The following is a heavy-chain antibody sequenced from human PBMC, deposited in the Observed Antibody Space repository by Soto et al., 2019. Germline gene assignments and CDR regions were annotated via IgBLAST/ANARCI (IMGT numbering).Heavy chain of an antibody. CDR3: AKDRRGFTTFDEP. D-gene: IGHD3-3*01. CDR2: ISYDGTTT. CDR1: GFSFSNYA. J-gene: IGHJ5*02. Sequence: GASLRLSCSASGFSFSNYAIHCLRQDPGKGLEWVAIISYDGTTTYYADSVKGRFTISRDNPKNTLYLQMSSLRAEDTAVYYCAKDRRGFTTFDEPWGQATLVTLSS. V-gene: IGHV3-30-3*01.